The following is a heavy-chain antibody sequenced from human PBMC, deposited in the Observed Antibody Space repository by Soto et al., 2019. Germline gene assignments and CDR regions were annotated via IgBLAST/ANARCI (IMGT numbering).Heavy chain of an antibody. D-gene: IGHD3-16*02. CDR2: ISGSGGST. V-gene: IGHV3-23*01. Sequence: QPGGSLRLSCAASGFTFSSYAMSWVRQAPGKGLEWVSAISGSGGSTYYADSVKGRFTISRDNSKNTLYLQMNSLRAEDTAVYYCPKVFGTNIYYYVRGSYHYPARLFDYWGQGTVVT. CDR3: PKVFGTNIYYYVRGSYHYPARLFDY. J-gene: IGHJ4*02. CDR1: GFTFSSYA.